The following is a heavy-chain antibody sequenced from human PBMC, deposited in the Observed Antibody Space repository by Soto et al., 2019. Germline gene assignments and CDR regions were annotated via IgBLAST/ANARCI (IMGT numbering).Heavy chain of an antibody. D-gene: IGHD4-17*01. V-gene: IGHV3-33*01. CDR2: MGGDGSEA. Sequence: QVQLVESGGGAFHPGRSWGLSFAPSGFAFSRHGFHWFRRVPGRGLEWVAVMGGDGSEAYFADSVEGRFTTSRDNSKNTLYLEMNNLRPEDTAVSYCARDDDYEDNGLDSWGQGTLVTVSS. CDR3: ARDDDYEDNGLDS. J-gene: IGHJ5*01. CDR1: GFAFSRHG.